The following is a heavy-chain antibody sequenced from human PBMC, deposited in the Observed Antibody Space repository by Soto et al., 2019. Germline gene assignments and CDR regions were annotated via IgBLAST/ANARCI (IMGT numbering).Heavy chain of an antibody. CDR1: GFTFSNYW. D-gene: IGHD3-10*01. Sequence: EVQLEESGGGLVQPGGSVRLSCAASGFTFSNYWMYWVRQAPGKGLVWVSRITGDGGSTAYADSVKGRFTISRDNAENTLYLQINSLTVEDTAVYYCARGYSGSARAYWGQGTLVTVSS. V-gene: IGHV3-74*01. CDR2: ITGDGGST. CDR3: ARGYSGSARAY. J-gene: IGHJ4*02.